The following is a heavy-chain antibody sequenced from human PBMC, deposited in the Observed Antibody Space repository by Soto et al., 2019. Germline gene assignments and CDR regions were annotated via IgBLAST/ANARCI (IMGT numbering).Heavy chain of an antibody. CDR3: ARGEIFGVVIPYYYYGIDV. J-gene: IGHJ6*02. V-gene: IGHV1-69*13. CDR1: KGTSSSDA. D-gene: IGHD3-3*01. CDR2: IIPIFGTA. Sequence: SVKVSFKASKGTSSSDASIWLRQAPRQGLEWMGGIIPIFGTANYAQKFQGRVTITADESTSTAYMELSSLRCEDTAVYYCARGEIFGVVIPYYYYGIDVWGQGTTVTVSS.